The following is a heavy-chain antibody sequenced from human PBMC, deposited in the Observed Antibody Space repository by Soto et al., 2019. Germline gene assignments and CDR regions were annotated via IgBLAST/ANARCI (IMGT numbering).Heavy chain of an antibody. CDR3: ARDRCSGGSCYSRLYAFDI. D-gene: IGHD2-15*01. Sequence: GGSLRLSCAASGFTVSSNYMSWVRQAPGKGLEWVSVIYSVGSTYYADSVKGRFTISRDNSKNTLYLQMNSLRAEDTAVYYCARDRCSGGSCYSRLYAFDIWGQGTMVTVSS. J-gene: IGHJ3*02. CDR2: IYSVGST. CDR1: GFTVSSNY. V-gene: IGHV3-66*01.